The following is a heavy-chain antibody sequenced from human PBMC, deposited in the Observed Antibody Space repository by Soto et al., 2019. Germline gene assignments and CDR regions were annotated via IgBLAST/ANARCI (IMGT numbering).Heavy chain of an antibody. V-gene: IGHV3-74*01. CDR1: GFTFSSYW. J-gene: IGHJ5*02. Sequence: EVQLEESGGGLVQPGGSLRLSCAASGFTFSSYWMHWVRQAPGKGLVWVSRINPDGSRTTYADSVTGRFTISRDNAKNTVYLQMNRLRAEDTAVYYCARVKSGSYDWFDPWGQGTLVTVSS. CDR2: INPDGSRT. CDR3: ARVKSGSYDWFDP. D-gene: IGHD3-10*01.